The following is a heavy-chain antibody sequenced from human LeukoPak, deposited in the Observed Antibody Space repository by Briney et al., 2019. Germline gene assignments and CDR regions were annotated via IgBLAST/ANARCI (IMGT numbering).Heavy chain of an antibody. J-gene: IGHJ4*02. V-gene: IGHV6-1*01. CDR3: ARDGIIAAADFDR. CDR1: GDSVSSNSAA. Sequence: SQTLSLTCAISGDSVSSNSAAWNWIRQSLSRGLEWLGRTYYRSKWYNDYAVSVKSRITINPDTSKNQFSLQLNSVTPEDTAVYYCARDGIIAAADFDRWGQGTLVTVSS. CDR2: TYYRSKWYN. D-gene: IGHD6-13*01.